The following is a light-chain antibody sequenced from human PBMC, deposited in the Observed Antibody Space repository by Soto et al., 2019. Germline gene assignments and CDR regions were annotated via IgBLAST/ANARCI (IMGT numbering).Light chain of an antibody. CDR2: GVT. CDR1: SSDVGGYNS. Sequence: QSVLTQPPSASGSPGQSVTISCTGTSSDVGGYNSVSWYQQHPGKAPKLMIYGVTKRPSGVPDRFSGSKSGNTACLTVSGLRAEDEADYYCSSYAGSNTFVVLGGGTKLTVL. V-gene: IGLV2-8*01. CDR3: SSYAGSNTFVV. J-gene: IGLJ2*01.